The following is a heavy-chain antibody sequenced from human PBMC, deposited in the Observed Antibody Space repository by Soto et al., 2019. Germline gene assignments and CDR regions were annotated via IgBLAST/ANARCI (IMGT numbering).Heavy chain of an antibody. Sequence: PGGSLRLSCAASGFSFSGYAVTWVRQAPGKGLEWVSAISGGGGSTYYADSVKGRFTVSRDNSKNTLHLQMNSLRAEDTAVYYCAKTESFNGYYNASDYWGRGTQVTVSS. D-gene: IGHD3-9*01. J-gene: IGHJ4*02. CDR1: GFSFSGYA. CDR3: AKTESFNGYYNASDY. V-gene: IGHV3-23*01. CDR2: ISGGGGST.